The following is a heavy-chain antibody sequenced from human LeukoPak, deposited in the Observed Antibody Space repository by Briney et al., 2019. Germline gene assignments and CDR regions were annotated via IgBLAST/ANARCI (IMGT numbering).Heavy chain of an antibody. D-gene: IGHD6-13*01. Sequence: ASVKVSCRASGYTFTSYAMNWVRQAPGQGLEWMGWINTNTGNPTYAQGFTGRFVFSLDTSVSTAYLQISSLKAEDTAVYYCARYREQLVSNYYSGMDVWGQGTTVTVSS. CDR2: INTNTGNP. V-gene: IGHV7-4-1*02. J-gene: IGHJ6*02. CDR3: ARYREQLVSNYYSGMDV. CDR1: GYTFTSYA.